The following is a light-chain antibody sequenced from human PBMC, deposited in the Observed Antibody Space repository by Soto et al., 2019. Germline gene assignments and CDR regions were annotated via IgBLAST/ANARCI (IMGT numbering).Light chain of an antibody. J-gene: IGKJ1*01. CDR3: QQYNNWPPT. CDR2: GAS. V-gene: IGKV3-20*01. Sequence: EIVFTQSPGTLSLSPGERATLSCSASQSVSSSYLAWCQQKPGQAPRLLIYGASSRATGIPDRFSGSGSGTDFTLTISSLQSEDFAVYYCQQYNNWPPTFGQGTKVDI. CDR1: QSVSSSY.